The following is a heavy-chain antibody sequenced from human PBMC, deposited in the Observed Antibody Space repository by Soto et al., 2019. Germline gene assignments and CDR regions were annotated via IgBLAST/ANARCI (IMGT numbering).Heavy chain of an antibody. CDR1: GFTFSSYW. J-gene: IGHJ6*02. CDR3: ARVTAMDPYYYYCGMDV. CDR2: INSDGSST. D-gene: IGHD5-18*01. V-gene: IGHV3-74*01. Sequence: GGSLRLSCAASGFTFSSYWMHWVRQAPGKGLVWVSRINSDGSSTSYADSVKGRFTISRDNAKNTLYLQMNSLRAEDTAVYYCARVTAMDPYYYYCGMDVWGRGTTVTVSS.